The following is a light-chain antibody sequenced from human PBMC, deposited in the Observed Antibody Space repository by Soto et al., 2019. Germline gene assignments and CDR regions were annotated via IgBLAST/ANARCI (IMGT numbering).Light chain of an antibody. CDR3: QSYDNSLSGHVV. CDR2: DNN. Sequence: QSVLTQPPSVSGAPGKRVTISCTGSSSNIGALYDVNWYQQLPGTAPKLLIYDNNNRPSGVPDRLSGSKSGTSASLALTGLQVEDEADYYCQSYDNSLSGHVVFGGGTKVTVL. CDR1: SSNIGALYD. V-gene: IGLV1-40*01. J-gene: IGLJ2*01.